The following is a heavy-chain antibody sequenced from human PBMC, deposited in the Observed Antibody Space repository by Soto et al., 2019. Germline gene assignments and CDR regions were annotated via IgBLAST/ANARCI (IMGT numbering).Heavy chain of an antibody. CDR3: PSHGYYYGSGSYVPY. Sequence: SDTLSLTCTVSGGSISSSSYYWGWIRQTPGKGLEWMGGIYYVGGTYYNPSLKSRVTISVDRSKNEFSLKLSSVIAADTAGYYRPSHGYYYGSGSYVPYWGQGTLVTVSS. CDR2: IYYVGGT. J-gene: IGHJ4*02. V-gene: IGHV4-39*01. D-gene: IGHD3-10*01. CDR1: GGSISSSSYY.